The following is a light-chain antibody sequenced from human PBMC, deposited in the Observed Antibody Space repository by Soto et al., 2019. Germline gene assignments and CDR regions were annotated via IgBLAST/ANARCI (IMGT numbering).Light chain of an antibody. CDR3: QKYNNWPLT. V-gene: IGKV3-15*01. CDR2: GAS. J-gene: IGKJ4*01. Sequence: EIVMTQSSATLSVSPGERVTLSCRASESVYSYLAWYQQKPGQPPRLLIYGASTRATGIPARFSGSGSGTEFSLTISSLQSEDFAVYYCQKYNNWPLTFGGGTKVEI. CDR1: ESVYSY.